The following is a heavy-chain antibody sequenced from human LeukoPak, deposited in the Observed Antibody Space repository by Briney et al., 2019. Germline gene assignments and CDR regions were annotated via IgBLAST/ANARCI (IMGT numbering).Heavy chain of an antibody. J-gene: IGHJ4*02. Sequence: PGGALRLSCAASGFTFSSYAMSWVRQAPGRGGEGVSAISGRGGSTYYADSVKGRFTISRYNSKNTLYLQMNSLRAEDTAVYYCAKDRIAARPGPFDYWGQGTLVTVSS. CDR1: GFTFSSYA. V-gene: IGHV3-23*01. CDR3: AKDRIAARPGPFDY. CDR2: ISGRGGST. D-gene: IGHD6-6*01.